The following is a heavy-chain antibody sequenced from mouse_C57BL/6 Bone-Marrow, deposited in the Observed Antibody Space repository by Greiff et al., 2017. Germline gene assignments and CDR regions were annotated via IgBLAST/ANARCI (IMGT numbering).Heavy chain of an antibody. V-gene: IGHV1-55*01. CDR1: GYPFTSYW. Sequence: QVQLQQPGAELVQPGASVTMSCQASGYPFTSYWVTWVKQRPGQGLEWIGDIYPGSGSPNYNETFKSKVTLSVDTSSSPVYMQLSSLTSEDSAVYYCAREDYDYDVYWYVAVWGTGTTVTVAS. J-gene: IGHJ1*03. CDR3: AREDYDYDVYWYVAV. D-gene: IGHD2-4*01. CDR2: IYPGSGSP.